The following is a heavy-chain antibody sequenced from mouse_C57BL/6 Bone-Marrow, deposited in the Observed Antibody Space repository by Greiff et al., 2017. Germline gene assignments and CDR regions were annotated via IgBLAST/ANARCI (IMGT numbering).Heavy chain of an antibody. V-gene: IGHV1-78*01. CDR3: ARFGWLLENYFDY. CDR1: GYTFTDHT. J-gene: IGHJ2*01. CDR2: IYPRDGST. Sequence: VQLQQSDAELVKPGASVKISCKVSGYTFTDHTIHWMKQRPEQGLEWIGYIYPRDGSTKYNEKLKGKATLTADKSSSTAYMQLNSLTSEDSAVYFCARFGWLLENYFDYWGQGTTLTVSS. D-gene: IGHD2-3*01.